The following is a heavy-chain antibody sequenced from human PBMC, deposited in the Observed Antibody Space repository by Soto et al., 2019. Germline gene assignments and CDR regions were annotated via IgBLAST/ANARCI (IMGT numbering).Heavy chain of an antibody. CDR2: ISSSSSYI. CDR1: GFTFSSYT. CDR3: ARFGYTTEAH. J-gene: IGHJ4*02. D-gene: IGHD5-12*01. V-gene: IGHV3-21*01. Sequence: GGSLRLSCAASGFTFSSYTMIWVRQAPGKGLEWVSSISSSSSYIYYTDSVKGRFTISRDNAKNSLYLQMNSLRAEDTAVYYCARFGYTTEAHWGQGTLVTVSS.